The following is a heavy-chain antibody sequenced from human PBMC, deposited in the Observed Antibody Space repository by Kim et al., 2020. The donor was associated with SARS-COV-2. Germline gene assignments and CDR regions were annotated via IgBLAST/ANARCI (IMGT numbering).Heavy chain of an antibody. CDR2: ISSSSSYI. CDR3: ARPIAARPYYYYYGMDV. CDR1: GFTFSSYS. D-gene: IGHD6-6*01. J-gene: IGHJ6*02. V-gene: IGHV3-21*01. Sequence: GGSLRLSCAASGFTFSSYSMNWVRQAPGKGLEWVSSISSSSSYIYYADSVKGRFTISRDNAKNSLYLQMNSLRAEDTAVYYCARPIAARPYYYYYGMDVWGQGTTVTVSS.